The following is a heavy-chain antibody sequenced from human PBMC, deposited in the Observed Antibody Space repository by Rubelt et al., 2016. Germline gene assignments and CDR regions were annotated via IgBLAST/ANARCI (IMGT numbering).Heavy chain of an antibody. Sequence: QVQLQQWGAGLLKPSETLSLTCAVYGGSFSGYYWSWIRQHPGKGLEWIGEINHSGSTNYNPSLKNQVRQSVDTSTNQVSLKLSSVTAADTAVYYCATGTIFGVVKDAFDIWGQGTMVTVSA. V-gene: IGHV4-34*01. D-gene: IGHD3-3*01. CDR2: INHSGST. CDR3: ATGTIFGVVKDAFDI. CDR1: GGSFSGYY. J-gene: IGHJ3*02.